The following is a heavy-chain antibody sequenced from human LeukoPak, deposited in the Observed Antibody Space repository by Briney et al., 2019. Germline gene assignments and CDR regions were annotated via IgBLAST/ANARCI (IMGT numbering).Heavy chain of an antibody. V-gene: IGHV4-39*01. Sequence: SETLSLTCTVSGGSISSSSYYWGWIRQPPGKGLEWIGSIYYSGSTYYNPSLKSRVTISVDTSKNQFSLKLSSVTAADTAVYYCASTRRAVAGPKSIDYWGQGTLVTVSS. CDR3: ASTRRAVAGPKSIDY. CDR2: IYYSGST. J-gene: IGHJ4*02. CDR1: GGSISSSSYY. D-gene: IGHD6-19*01.